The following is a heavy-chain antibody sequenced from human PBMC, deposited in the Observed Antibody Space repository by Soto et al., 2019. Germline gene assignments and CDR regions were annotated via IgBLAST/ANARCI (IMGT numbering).Heavy chain of an antibody. CDR2: ITSVGYT. D-gene: IGHD4-4*01. V-gene: IGHV3-23*01. J-gene: IGHJ4*02. CDR3: AKDLIDYSNSYFDY. CDR1: GFSFSNYA. Sequence: GGSLRLSCATSGFSFSNYAMSWVRQAPGKGLEWVAAITSVGYTYYVDSLKGRFTISRDNSKNTLYLQMNSLRAEDTAVYYCAKDLIDYSNSYFDYWGQGTLVTVSS.